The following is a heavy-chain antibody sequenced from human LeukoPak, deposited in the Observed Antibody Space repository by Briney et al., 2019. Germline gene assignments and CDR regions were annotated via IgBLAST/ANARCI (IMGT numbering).Heavy chain of an antibody. V-gene: IGHV5-51*01. CDR3: ARRFLPGRFDDFWSVDWFDP. CDR1: GYSFTSYW. CDR2: IYPGDSDT. J-gene: IGHJ5*02. Sequence: GESLKISCKGSGYSFTSYWIGWVRQMPGKGLEWMGIIYPGDSDTRYSPSFQGQVTISADKSISTAYLQWSSLKASDTAMYYCARRFLPGRFDDFWSVDWFDPWGQGTLVTVSS. D-gene: IGHD3-3*01.